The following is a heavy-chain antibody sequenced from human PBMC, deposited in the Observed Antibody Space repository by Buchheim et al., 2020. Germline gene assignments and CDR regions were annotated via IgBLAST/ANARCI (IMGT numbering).Heavy chain of an antibody. CDR2: IYYSGST. V-gene: IGHV4-39*01. CDR1: GGSISSSSYY. CDR3: GSSIAARPRVYYFDY. D-gene: IGHD6-6*01. J-gene: IGHJ4*02. Sequence: QLQLQESGPGLVKPSETLSLTCTVSGGSISSSSYYWGWIRQPPGKGLEWIGSIYYSGSTYYNPSLKSRVTISVDTCKNQLSLKLSSVTAADTAVYYCGSSIAARPRVYYFDYWGQGTL.